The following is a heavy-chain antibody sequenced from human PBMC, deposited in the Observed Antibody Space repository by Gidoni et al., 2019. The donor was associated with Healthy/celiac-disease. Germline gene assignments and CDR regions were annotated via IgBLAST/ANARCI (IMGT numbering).Heavy chain of an antibody. CDR2: IWYDGSNK. D-gene: IGHD5-12*01. Sequence: QVQLVESGGGVVQPGRSLRLSCAASGFTFSSYGMHWVRHAPGKGLEWVAVIWYDGSNKYYADSVKGRFTISRDNSKNTLYLQMNSLRAEDTAVYYCARPVTRYSGSTNYMDVWGKGTTVTVSS. CDR1: GFTFSSYG. J-gene: IGHJ6*03. V-gene: IGHV3-33*01. CDR3: ARPVTRYSGSTNYMDV.